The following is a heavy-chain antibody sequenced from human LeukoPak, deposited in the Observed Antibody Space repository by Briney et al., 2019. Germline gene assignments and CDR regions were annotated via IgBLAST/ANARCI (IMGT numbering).Heavy chain of an antibody. D-gene: IGHD5-12*01. CDR3: ARVRVGIVDY. Sequence: PGGSLRLSCADSGFTFSSYEMNWVRQAPGKGLGWVSYISSGSTIYYADSVKGRFTVSRDNAKNSLYLQMNSLRAEDTAVYYCARVRVGIVDYWGQGTLVTVSS. CDR2: ISSGSTI. V-gene: IGHV3-48*03. J-gene: IGHJ4*02. CDR1: GFTFSSYE.